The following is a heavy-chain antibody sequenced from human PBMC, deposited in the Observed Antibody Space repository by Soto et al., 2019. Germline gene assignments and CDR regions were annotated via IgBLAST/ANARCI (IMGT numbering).Heavy chain of an antibody. J-gene: IGHJ4*02. D-gene: IGHD3-22*01. CDR1: GFPFDDYA. Sequence: SLRLSCAASGFPFDDYAMHWVRQAPGKGLEWVSGISWNSGSIGYADSVKGRFTISRDNAKNSLYLQMNRLRAEDTALDDCANYDRSCYFNYWGQGTLVTVSS. V-gene: IGHV3-9*01. CDR3: ANYDRSCYFNY. CDR2: ISWNSGSI.